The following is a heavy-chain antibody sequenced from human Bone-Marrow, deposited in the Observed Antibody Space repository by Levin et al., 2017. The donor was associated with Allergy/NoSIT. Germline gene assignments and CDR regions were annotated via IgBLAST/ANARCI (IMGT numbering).Heavy chain of an antibody. CDR3: AVSRAEWLLPGGYYYGMEV. CDR1: GASISSGDYY. CDR2: IYFRGTS. D-gene: IGHD3-3*01. J-gene: IGHJ6*02. Sequence: KPSETLSLTCTVSGASISSGDYYWDWIRQSPGKGLEWMGSIYFRGTSYYNPSLKSRLRISVDTSKNQFSLTLNSVTAADTAVYYCAVSRAEWLLPGGYYYGMEVWGQGTTVTVSS. V-gene: IGHV4-30-4*01.